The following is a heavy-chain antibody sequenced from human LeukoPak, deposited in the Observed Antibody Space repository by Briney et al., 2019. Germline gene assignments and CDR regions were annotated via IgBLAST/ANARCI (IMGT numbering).Heavy chain of an antibody. CDR3: AKADSYYDLLTCFDF. J-gene: IGHJ4*02. V-gene: IGHV3-23*01. CDR1: GFTFSSYA. Sequence: GGSLRLSCAASGFTFSSYAMNWVRQAPGKGLEWVSTVSGSGTITYYAGSVKGRFTISRGNPKNTLYLQMNSLRAEDTAVYYCAKADSYYDLLTCFDFWGQGTLVTVSS. CDR2: VSGSGTIT. D-gene: IGHD3-9*01.